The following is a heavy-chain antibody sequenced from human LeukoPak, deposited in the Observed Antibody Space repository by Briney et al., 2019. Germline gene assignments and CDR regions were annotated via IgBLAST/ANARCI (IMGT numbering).Heavy chain of an antibody. CDR1: GYTFTSYG. J-gene: IGHJ5*02. Sequence: GASVKVSCKASGYTFTSYGISWVRQAPGQGLEWMGWINAYNGNTNYAQKHQGRVTMTTDTSTSTAYMELRSLRSDDTAVYYCARDSTVVAGINWFDPWGQGTLVTVSS. D-gene: IGHD2-15*01. CDR3: ARDSTVVAGINWFDP. CDR2: INAYNGNT. V-gene: IGHV1-18*01.